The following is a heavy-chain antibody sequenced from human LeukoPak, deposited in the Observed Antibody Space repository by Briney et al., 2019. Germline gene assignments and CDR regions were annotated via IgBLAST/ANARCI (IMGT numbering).Heavy chain of an antibody. CDR2: ISYDGSNK. CDR3: AKVGSGGSHLYYYYYYGMDV. J-gene: IGHJ6*04. CDR1: GFTFSSYG. V-gene: IGHV3-30*18. Sequence: GGSLRLSCTASGFTFSSYGMHWVRQAPGKGLKWVAVISYDGSNKYYADSVKGRFTISRDNSKNTLYLQMNSLRAEDTAVYYCAKVGSGGSHLYYYYYYGMDVWGKGTTVTVSS. D-gene: IGHD2-15*01.